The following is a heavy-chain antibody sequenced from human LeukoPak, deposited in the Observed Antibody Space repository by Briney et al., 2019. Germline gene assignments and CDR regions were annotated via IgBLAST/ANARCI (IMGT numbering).Heavy chain of an antibody. CDR1: GFTFSSYW. Sequence: GGSLRLSCAASGFTFSSYWMHWVRHAPGKGLVWVSRINSDGSSTSYADSVKGRFTISRDNAKNTLYLRMNSLRAEDTAVFYCARVRTISQVAVAGTQYYYYMDVWGKGTTVTVSS. J-gene: IGHJ6*03. CDR3: ARVRTISQVAVAGTQYYYYMDV. D-gene: IGHD6-19*01. V-gene: IGHV3-74*01. CDR2: INSDGSST.